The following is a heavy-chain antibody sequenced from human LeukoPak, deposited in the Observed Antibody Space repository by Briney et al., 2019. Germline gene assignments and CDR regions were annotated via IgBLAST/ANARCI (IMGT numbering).Heavy chain of an antibody. CDR3: ARRQDDSPLAY. V-gene: IGHV3-53*01. D-gene: IGHD3-9*01. Sequence: GGSLRLSCAASGFSVSTNYMSWVGQAPGKGVEGVSVIYSCGSTYYAVSVPRRFTISRHTSENTVYLQMNSLRADDTAVYYCARRQDDSPLAYWGQGTLVTVSS. CDR1: GFSVSTNY. J-gene: IGHJ4*02. CDR2: IYSCGST.